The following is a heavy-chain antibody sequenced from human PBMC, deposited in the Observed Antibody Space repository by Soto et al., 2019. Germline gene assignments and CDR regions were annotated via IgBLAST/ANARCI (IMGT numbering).Heavy chain of an antibody. Sequence: EVQLVESGGGLVKPGGSLRLSCAASGFSFRSYYMNWVRQAPGKGLEWVSSISSSSSYINYADSVKGRFTNSRDNAKNSLYLQMNRLRAEDTAVYYCARVGTYYGSGSPYYSDYWGQGTLVTVSS. CDR2: ISSSSSYI. CDR3: ARVGTYYGSGSPYYSDY. V-gene: IGHV3-21*01. CDR1: GFSFRSYY. J-gene: IGHJ4*02. D-gene: IGHD3-10*01.